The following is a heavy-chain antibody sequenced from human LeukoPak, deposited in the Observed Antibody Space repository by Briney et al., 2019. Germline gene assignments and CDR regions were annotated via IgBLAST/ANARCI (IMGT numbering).Heavy chain of an antibody. CDR1: GGSISNYY. Sequence: SETLSLTCAVSGGSISNYYWSWIRQPPGKGLEWIGYIYYSGSTNYNPSLKSRVTISVDTSNNQFSLKLSSVTAADTAVYYCARGSSGYYTRGPSDVWGEGTMVTVSS. CDR2: IYYSGST. V-gene: IGHV4-59*01. J-gene: IGHJ3*01. D-gene: IGHD3-22*01. CDR3: ARGSSGYYTRGPSDV.